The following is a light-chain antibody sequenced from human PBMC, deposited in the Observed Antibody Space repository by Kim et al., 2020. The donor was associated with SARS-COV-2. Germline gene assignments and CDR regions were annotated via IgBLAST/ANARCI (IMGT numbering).Light chain of an antibody. V-gene: IGLV10-54*01. CDR1: SHAVGNEG. CDR3: SAWDSSLSAWV. Sequence: QTATLTCPGTSHAVGNEGATWLQQHQGHPPNLLSSRNNNRPSGISERFSASRSGDTASLTITGLQPEDEADYYCSAWDSSLSAWVFGGGTQLTVL. J-gene: IGLJ3*02. CDR2: RNN.